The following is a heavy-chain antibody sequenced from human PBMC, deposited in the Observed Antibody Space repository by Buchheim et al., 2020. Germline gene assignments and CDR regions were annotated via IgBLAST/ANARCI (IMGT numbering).Heavy chain of an antibody. CDR1: GFTFSNYA. CDR2: ISATGGST. CDR3: AKEKGIAVAGSFDY. Sequence: EVQLLESGGGLVQPGGSLRLSCAASGFTFSNYALSWVRQAPGKGLEWVSSISATGGSTYYADSVKGRFSISRDNSENALYLQMNSLRAEDTAVYDCAKEKGIAVAGSFDYWGQGTL. D-gene: IGHD6-19*01. V-gene: IGHV3-23*01. J-gene: IGHJ4*02.